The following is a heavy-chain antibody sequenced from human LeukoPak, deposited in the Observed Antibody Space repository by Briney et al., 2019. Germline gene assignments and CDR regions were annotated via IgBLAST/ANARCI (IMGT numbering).Heavy chain of an antibody. V-gene: IGHV3-48*02. J-gene: IGHJ4*02. CDR1: GFSFSLHS. D-gene: IGHD1-26*01. CDR2: ISSVSSDI. Sequence: GGSLRLSCAGSGFSFSLHSMNWVRQAPGKGLEWVSYISSVSSDIHYADSVKRRFTISRDNVQNSLYLQMNSLRDEDTAVYYCARDLHSGAYTFDYWGQGALVTVSS. CDR3: ARDLHSGAYTFDY.